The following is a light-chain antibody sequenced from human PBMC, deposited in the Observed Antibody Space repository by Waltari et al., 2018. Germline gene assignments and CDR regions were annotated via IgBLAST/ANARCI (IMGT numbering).Light chain of an antibody. V-gene: IGKV4-1*01. J-gene: IGKJ4*01. Sequence: DIVMTQSPDSLAVSLGERATINCKSSQNVFYSSKNKNYLAWYQHKPGQPPKLIIYWASTRESGVPDRFSGSGSGTDFTLTISRLQAEDVAVYYCQQYYSFPVTFGGGTKVEIK. CDR2: WAS. CDR3: QQYYSFPVT. CDR1: QNVFYSSKNKNY.